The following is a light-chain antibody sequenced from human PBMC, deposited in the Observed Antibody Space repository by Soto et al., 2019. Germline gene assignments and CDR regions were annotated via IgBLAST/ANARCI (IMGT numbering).Light chain of an antibody. CDR3: QQSYSTPRP. V-gene: IGKV1-39*01. CDR1: QSISSY. J-gene: IGKJ1*01. CDR2: GAS. Sequence: DIQMTQSPSSLLASVGDRVTITCRASQSISSYLNWYQQKPGKAPKLLIYGASSLQSGVPSRFSDSGSGTDFTLTISSLQPEDFSTDYCQQSYSTPRPVGQGTKEQI.